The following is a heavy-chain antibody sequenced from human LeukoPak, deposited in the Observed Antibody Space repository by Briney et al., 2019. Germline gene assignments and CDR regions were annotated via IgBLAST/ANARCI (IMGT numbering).Heavy chain of an antibody. CDR2: ITGSGGGT. J-gene: IGHJ5*02. V-gene: IGHV3-23*01. D-gene: IGHD3-3*01. CDR1: GFTFSSYD. Sequence: PGGSLRLYCAASGFTFSSYDMSWVRQAPGKGLEWVSGITGSGGGTYYADSVRARFTISRDNAKNTLYLQINSLRAEDTAVYYCAKDLIPWSNANEEASWGQGTLVTVSS. CDR3: AKDLIPWSNANEEAS.